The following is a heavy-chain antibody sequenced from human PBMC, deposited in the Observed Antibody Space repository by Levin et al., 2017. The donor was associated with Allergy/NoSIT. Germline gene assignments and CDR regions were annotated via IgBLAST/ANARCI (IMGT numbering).Heavy chain of an antibody. Sequence: ASVKVSCKASGYTFTSYGISWVRQAPGQGLEWMGWISAYNGNTNYAQKLQGRATMTTDTSTSTAYMELRSLRSDDTAVYYCARDRIQLWFDAFDYWGQGTLVTVSS. J-gene: IGHJ4*02. D-gene: IGHD5-18*01. CDR2: ISAYNGNT. CDR1: GYTFTSYG. V-gene: IGHV1-18*01. CDR3: ARDRIQLWFDAFDY.